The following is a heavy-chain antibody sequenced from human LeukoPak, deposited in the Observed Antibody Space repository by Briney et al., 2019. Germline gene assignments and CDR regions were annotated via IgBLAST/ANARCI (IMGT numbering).Heavy chain of an antibody. Sequence: GASVTVSCTASGYTFTSYGISWVRQAPGQGLEWMGGIIPIFGTANYAQKFQGRVTITADESTSTAYMELSSLRSEDTAVYYCARASYGDYDTGYFQHWGQGTLVTVSS. V-gene: IGHV1-69*13. D-gene: IGHD4-17*01. J-gene: IGHJ1*01. CDR3: ARASYGDYDTGYFQH. CDR1: GYTFTSYG. CDR2: IIPIFGTA.